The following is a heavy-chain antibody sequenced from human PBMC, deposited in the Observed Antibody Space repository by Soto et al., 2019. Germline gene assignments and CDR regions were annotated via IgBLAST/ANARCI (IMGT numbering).Heavy chain of an antibody. J-gene: IGHJ3*02. CDR3: ARAGGYCSGGSCYGAFDI. CDR1: GFTVSSNY. V-gene: IGHV3-53*01. Sequence: ESGGGLIQPGGSLRLSCAASGFTVSSNYMSWVRQAPGKGLEWVSVIYSGGSTYYADSVKGRFTISRDNSKNTLYLQMNSLRAEDTAVYYCARAGGYCSGGSCYGAFDIWGQGTMVTVSS. D-gene: IGHD2-15*01. CDR2: IYSGGST.